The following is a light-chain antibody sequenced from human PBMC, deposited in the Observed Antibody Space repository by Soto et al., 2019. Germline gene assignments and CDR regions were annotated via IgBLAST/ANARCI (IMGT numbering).Light chain of an antibody. J-gene: IGLJ1*01. CDR2: EVT. CDR1: SSDVGAYNY. Sequence: QSVLTQPASVSGSPGQSITISYTGTSSDVGAYNYVSWYQQHPGKTPKLMIYEVTNRPSGVSDRFSGSKSGNTASLTISGLQAEDEADYYCSSFTVSSTYVFGGGTKLTVL. V-gene: IGLV2-14*01. CDR3: SSFTVSSTYV.